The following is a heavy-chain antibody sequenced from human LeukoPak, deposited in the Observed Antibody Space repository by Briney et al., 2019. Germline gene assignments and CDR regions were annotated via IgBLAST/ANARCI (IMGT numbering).Heavy chain of an antibody. CDR1: GGSISSSSYY. D-gene: IGHD3-22*01. Sequence: SSETLSLTCTVSGGSISSSSYYWGWIRQPPGKGLAWIGSIYYTRSTYYNPSLKSRVTISVDTSKNQFSLKLTSVTAADTAVYYCARGVTMIVVVIHDWYFDLWGRGTLVTVSS. V-gene: IGHV4-39*01. CDR3: ARGVTMIVVVIHDWYFDL. CDR2: IYYTRST. J-gene: IGHJ2*01.